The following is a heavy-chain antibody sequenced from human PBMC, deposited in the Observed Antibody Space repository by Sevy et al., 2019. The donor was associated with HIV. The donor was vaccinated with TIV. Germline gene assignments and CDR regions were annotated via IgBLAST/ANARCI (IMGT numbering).Heavy chain of an antibody. D-gene: IGHD1-1*01. CDR2: ISSSSTYI. Sequence: GGSLRLSCAASGFTFSSYSMTWVRQAPGKGLEWVSSISSSSTYIFYAHSVKGRFTISRDNAKNSLYLQMNTLRAEDSALYYCARGQNGKYDYWGQGTLVTVSS. J-gene: IGHJ4*02. V-gene: IGHV3-21*01. CDR1: GFTFSSYS. CDR3: ARGQNGKYDY.